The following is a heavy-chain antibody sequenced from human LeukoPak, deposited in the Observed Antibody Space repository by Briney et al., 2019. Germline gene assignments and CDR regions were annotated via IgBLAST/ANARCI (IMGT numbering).Heavy chain of an antibody. J-gene: IGHJ4*02. CDR3: ARARRITIFGVVPGSRVGGYFDY. CDR1: GGSISSHY. V-gene: IGHV4-59*11. D-gene: IGHD3-3*01. CDR2: IYYSGST. Sequence: SETLSLTCTVSGGSISSHYWSWIRQPPGKGLEWIGYIYYSGSTNYNPSLKSRVTISVDTSKNQFSLKLSSVTAADTAVYYCARARRITIFGVVPGSRVGGYFDYWGQGTLVTVSS.